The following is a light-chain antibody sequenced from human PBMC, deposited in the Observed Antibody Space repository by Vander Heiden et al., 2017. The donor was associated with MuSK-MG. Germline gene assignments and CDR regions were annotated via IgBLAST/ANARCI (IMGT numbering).Light chain of an antibody. CDR2: DAS. V-gene: IGKV1-NL1*01. Sequence: DIQMTQSPSSLSASVGDRVTITCRASQGICNSLAWYQHKPGKAPNLLLYDASTLESGVPSRFSGSGSGADYTLTIRSLQPEDFAIYYCQQYFSTPPWTFGQGTKVGIK. J-gene: IGKJ1*01. CDR1: QGICNS. CDR3: QQYFSTPPWT.